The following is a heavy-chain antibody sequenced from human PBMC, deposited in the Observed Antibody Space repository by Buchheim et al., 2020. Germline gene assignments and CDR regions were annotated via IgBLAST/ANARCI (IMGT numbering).Heavy chain of an antibody. V-gene: IGHV3-11*06. CDR1: GFTFSDYY. CDR2: ISSSSSFT. D-gene: IGHD2-2*01. CDR3: ARELGYCSSTSCSARGYYYYGMDI. Sequence: QVQLVESGGGLVKPGGSLRLSCAASGFTFSDYYMSWIRQAPGKGLEWVSYISSSSSFTNYADSVKGRFTISRDTAKNSLYLQMNSLRAEDTAVYYCARELGYCSSTSCSARGYYYYGMDIWGQGT. J-gene: IGHJ6*02.